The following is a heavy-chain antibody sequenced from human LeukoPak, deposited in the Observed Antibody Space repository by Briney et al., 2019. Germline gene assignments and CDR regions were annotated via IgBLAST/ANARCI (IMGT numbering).Heavy chain of an antibody. J-gene: IGHJ5*02. V-gene: IGHV1-46*01. D-gene: IGHD6-13*01. CDR3: ARGGREQQLSP. CDR1: GYTFTGYY. CDR2: INPSGGST. Sequence: ASVKVSCKASGYTFTGYYMHWVRQAPGQGLGWMGIINPSGGSTSYAQKFQGRVTMTRDMSTSTVYMELSSLRSEDTAVYYCARGGREQQLSPWGQGTLVTVSS.